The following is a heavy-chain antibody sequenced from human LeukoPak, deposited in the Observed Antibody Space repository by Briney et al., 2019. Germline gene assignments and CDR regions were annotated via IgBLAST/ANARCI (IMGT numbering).Heavy chain of an antibody. Sequence: SETLPLTCAVYGGSFSGYYWSWIRQPPGKGLEWIGEINHSGSTNYNPSLKSRVTISVDTSKNQFSLKLSSVTAADTAVYYCARRWAIAAAGTGYYYYYGMDVWGQGTTVTVSS. J-gene: IGHJ6*02. D-gene: IGHD6-13*01. CDR2: INHSGST. CDR1: GGSFSGYY. CDR3: ARRWAIAAAGTGYYYYYGMDV. V-gene: IGHV4-34*01.